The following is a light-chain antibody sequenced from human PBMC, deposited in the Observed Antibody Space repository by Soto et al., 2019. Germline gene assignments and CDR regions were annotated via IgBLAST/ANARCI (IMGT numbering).Light chain of an antibody. CDR3: QQANSFPLT. V-gene: IGKV1-12*01. CDR2: TGS. J-gene: IGKJ4*01. CDR1: QGISSW. Sequence: DIQMTQSPSSVSASVGDRVSITCRASQGISSWLAWYQQKPGRAPTLLLYTGSSFQSGVPSRFSGTGSGTDFTLTISSLQPEDVETYYCQQANSFPLTFGGGTKVEIK.